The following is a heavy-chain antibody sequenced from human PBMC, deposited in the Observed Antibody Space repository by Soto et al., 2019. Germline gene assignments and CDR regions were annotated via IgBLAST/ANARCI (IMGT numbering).Heavy chain of an antibody. J-gene: IGHJ4*02. CDR2: INSDGSDS. Sequence: PGGSLRLSCAASGFTFSNFWMHWVRQDPGKGLVWVSHINSDGSDSTHADSVKGRFTMSRDNSKNTLYLQMNSLRADDTAMYFCGKRSGSGYTRSFDYWGQGTLVTVSS. CDR1: GFTFSNFW. D-gene: IGHD5-12*01. V-gene: IGHV3-74*01. CDR3: GKRSGSGYTRSFDY.